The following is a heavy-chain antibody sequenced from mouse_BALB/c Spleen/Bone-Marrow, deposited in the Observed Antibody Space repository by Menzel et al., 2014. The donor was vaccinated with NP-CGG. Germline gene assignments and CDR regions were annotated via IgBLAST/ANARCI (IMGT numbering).Heavy chain of an antibody. D-gene: IGHD4-1*01. V-gene: IGHV2-2*02. CDR3: ASNWDYAMDY. CDR2: IWSSGNT. CDR1: GFSLTSYG. J-gene: IGHJ4*01. Sequence: VKLMESGPGLVQPSQSLSITCTVSGFSLTSYGVHWVRQSPGKGLEWLGVIWSSGNTDYNAAFISRLSITKDNSKSQVFFKMNSLQANDTAIYYCASNWDYAMDYWSQGTSVTVSS.